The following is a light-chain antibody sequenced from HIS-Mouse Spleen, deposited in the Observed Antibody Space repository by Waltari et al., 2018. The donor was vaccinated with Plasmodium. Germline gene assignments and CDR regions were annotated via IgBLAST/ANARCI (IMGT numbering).Light chain of an antibody. V-gene: IGKV1-39*01. CDR3: QQSYSTWT. Sequence: DIQMTQSPSSLSASVGDRVTITCRASHIISSYLNWYQQKPGKAPKLLIYAASSLQSGGPSRFSGTGSGTYFTLTISSLQPEDFATYFCQQSYSTWTFGQGTKVEIK. CDR1: HIISSY. CDR2: AAS. J-gene: IGKJ1*01.